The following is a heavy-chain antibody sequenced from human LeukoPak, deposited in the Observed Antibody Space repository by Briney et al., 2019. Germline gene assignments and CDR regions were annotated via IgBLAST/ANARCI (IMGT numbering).Heavy chain of an antibody. J-gene: IGHJ4*02. Sequence: PGRSLRLSCAASGFTFSSYAMHWVRQAPGKGLEWVAVISYDGSDKYYADSVKGRFTISRDNSKNTLYLQMNSVRAEDTAVYYCARGIGIAVAGTHLDYWGQGTLVTVSS. CDR2: ISYDGSDK. D-gene: IGHD6-19*01. CDR3: ARGIGIAVAGTHLDY. CDR1: GFTFSSYA. V-gene: IGHV3-30*14.